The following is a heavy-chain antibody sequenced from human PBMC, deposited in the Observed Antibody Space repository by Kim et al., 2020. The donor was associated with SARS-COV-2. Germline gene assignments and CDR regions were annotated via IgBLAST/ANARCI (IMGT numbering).Heavy chain of an antibody. CDR3: AGDGGAAADDWFGP. D-gene: IGHD3-16*01. J-gene: IGHJ5*02. Sequence: ADSVKGRLTITRDNAENSLYLQMNSLRAEDTAVYYCAGDGGAAADDWFGPWGQGTLVTVSS. V-gene: IGHV3-21*01.